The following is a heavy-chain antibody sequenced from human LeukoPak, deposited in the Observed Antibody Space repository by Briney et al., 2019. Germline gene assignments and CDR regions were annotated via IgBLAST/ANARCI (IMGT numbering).Heavy chain of an antibody. CDR2: VSYDGSNK. D-gene: IGHD4-17*01. CDR3: AKQHGDYQYYFDY. Sequence: GGSLRLSCAASGFTLSNYAMSWVRQAPGKGLEWVAVVSYDGSNKYYADSVEGRFTISRDNSKNTLYLQMNSLRAEDTAVYYCAKQHGDYQYYFDYWGQGTLVTVSS. V-gene: IGHV3-30*18. CDR1: GFTLSNYA. J-gene: IGHJ4*02.